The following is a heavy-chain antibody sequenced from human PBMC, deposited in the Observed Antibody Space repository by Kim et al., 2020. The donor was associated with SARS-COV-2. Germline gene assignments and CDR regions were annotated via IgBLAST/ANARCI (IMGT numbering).Heavy chain of an antibody. CDR3: ARIPPRGGSGSFFDF. Sequence: ADSVQGRFTISRDNTQNELFLQMNSLTVDDMGVYFCARIPPRGGSGSFFDFWGQGTLVTVSS. J-gene: IGHJ4*02. V-gene: IGHV3-11*01. D-gene: IGHD3-10*01.